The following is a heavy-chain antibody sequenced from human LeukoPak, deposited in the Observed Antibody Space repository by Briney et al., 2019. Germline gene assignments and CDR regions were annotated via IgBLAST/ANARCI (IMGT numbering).Heavy chain of an antibody. V-gene: IGHV1-46*01. CDR1: GYTFTSYW. J-gene: IGHJ4*02. CDR2: INPDGGST. Sequence: ASVTVSCTASGYTFTSYWIQWVRPAPGQGLEWMGLINPDGGSTAYAHRFQGRVIMTRDTSTSTAYMDLSSLRSEDTAVYHCARAPRNSSTMLDYWGQGTLVTVSS. D-gene: IGHD1-14*01. CDR3: ARAPRNSSTMLDY.